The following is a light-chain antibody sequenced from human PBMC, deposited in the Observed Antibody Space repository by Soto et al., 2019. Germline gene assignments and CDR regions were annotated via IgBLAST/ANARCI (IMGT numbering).Light chain of an antibody. CDR3: QQYNSYSWT. CDR2: DAS. CDR1: QSISSW. Sequence: DLPMTQSPSTLSASVGDRVTITCRASQSISSWLAWYQQKPGKAPKLLIYDASSLESGVPSRFSGSGSGTEFTLTISSLQPDDFATYYCQQYNSYSWTFGQGTKVETK. V-gene: IGKV1-5*01. J-gene: IGKJ1*01.